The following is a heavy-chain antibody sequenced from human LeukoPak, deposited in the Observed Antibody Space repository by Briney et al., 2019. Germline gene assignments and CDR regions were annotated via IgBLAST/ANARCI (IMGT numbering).Heavy chain of an antibody. Sequence: ASVKVSCKASGYTFTSYGISWVRQAPGQGLEWMGWISAYNGNTNYAQKLQGRVTMTTDTSTSTAYMELRSLRSDDTAVYYCARGGVVVVPAASKTSVYYGMDVWGQGTTVTVSS. CDR3: ARGGVVVVPAASKTSVYYGMDV. CDR1: GYTFTSYG. J-gene: IGHJ6*02. D-gene: IGHD2-2*01. V-gene: IGHV1-18*01. CDR2: ISAYNGNT.